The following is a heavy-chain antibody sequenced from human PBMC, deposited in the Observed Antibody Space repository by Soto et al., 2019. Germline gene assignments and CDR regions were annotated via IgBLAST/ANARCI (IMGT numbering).Heavy chain of an antibody. V-gene: IGHV3-15*01. CDR3: TTDPTPTWTSALWYSSGWLGSL. D-gene: IGHD6-19*01. J-gene: IGHJ4*02. Sequence: GGSLRLSCAASGFTFSNAWMSWVRQAPGKGLEWVGRIKSKTDGGTTDYAAPVKGRFTISRDDSKNTLYLQMNSLKTEDTAVYYCTTDPTPTWTSALWYSSGWLGSLWGQGTLVTVSS. CDR2: IKSKTDGGTT. CDR1: GFTFSNAW.